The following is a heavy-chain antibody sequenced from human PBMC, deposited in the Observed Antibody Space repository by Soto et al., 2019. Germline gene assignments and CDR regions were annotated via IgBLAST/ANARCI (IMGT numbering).Heavy chain of an antibody. CDR2: INPNTGVT. D-gene: IGHD3-10*01. J-gene: IGHJ4*02. V-gene: IGHV1-2*02. CDR3: ARAALGGEYYSFDS. Sequence: ASVKVSCKASGNTFTDFYLHWVRQAPGQGREWRGWINPNTGVTKFERKFQGRVIMNRDTSITRAYMVLSSLTYDDKSLYYCARAALGGEYYSFDSWGQGTLVTVSS. CDR1: GNTFTDFY.